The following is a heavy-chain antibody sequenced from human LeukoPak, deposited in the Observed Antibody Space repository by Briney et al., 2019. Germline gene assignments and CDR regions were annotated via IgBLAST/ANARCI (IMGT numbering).Heavy chain of an antibody. CDR2: IGGRGGST. V-gene: IGHV3-23*01. Sequence: PGGSLRLSCAASGFRFSDFTMTWVRQAPGKGPEWVSAIGGRGGSTYYADSLGGRFTISRDNSKDMVYLQMNSLRAEDTAVYYCAKDPDDRDTIFGVVIDDYWGQGTLVTVSS. D-gene: IGHD3-3*01. CDR1: GFRFSDFT. J-gene: IGHJ4*02. CDR3: AKDPDDRDTIFGVVIDDY.